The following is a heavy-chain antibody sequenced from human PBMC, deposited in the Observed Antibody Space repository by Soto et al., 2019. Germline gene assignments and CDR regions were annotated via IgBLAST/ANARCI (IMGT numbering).Heavy chain of an antibody. J-gene: IGHJ6*02. CDR1: GGSISSGGYS. D-gene: IGHD2-15*01. CDR2: IYHSGST. CDR3: ARKRGGYCSGGSCPTYGMDV. V-gene: IGHV4-30-2*01. Sequence: QLQLQESGSGLVKPSQTLSLTCAVSGGSISSGGYSWSWIRQPPGKGLEWIGYIYHSGSTYYNPSPKSRVTISVDRSKNQFSLKLSSVTAADTAVYYCARKRGGYCSGGSCPTYGMDVWGQGTTVTVSS.